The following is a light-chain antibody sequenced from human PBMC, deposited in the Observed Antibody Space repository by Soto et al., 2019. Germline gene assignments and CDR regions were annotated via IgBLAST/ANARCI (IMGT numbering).Light chain of an antibody. CDR1: QSINNW. V-gene: IGKV1-5*03. CDR3: QQYNSYWT. Sequence: DIQMTQSPSTLSASVGDRVTITCRASQSINNWLAWYQQKPGKAPKLLIYKASSLESGVPSRFSGSGSGTEFTLTISSLQPDDFATYYCQQYNSYWTFGLGTKVEIK. J-gene: IGKJ1*01. CDR2: KAS.